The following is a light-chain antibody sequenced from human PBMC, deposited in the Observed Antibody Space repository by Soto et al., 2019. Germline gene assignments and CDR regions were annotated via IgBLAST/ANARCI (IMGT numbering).Light chain of an antibody. Sequence: DIQMTQSPSTLSGSVGDRVTITCRASQTISSWLAWYQQKPGKAPKLLIYKASTLKSGVPSRFSGSGSGTEFTLTISSLQPDDFATYYSQHYNSYSEAFGQATKVDIK. V-gene: IGKV1-5*03. CDR2: KAS. CDR1: QTISSW. CDR3: QHYNSYSEA. J-gene: IGKJ1*01.